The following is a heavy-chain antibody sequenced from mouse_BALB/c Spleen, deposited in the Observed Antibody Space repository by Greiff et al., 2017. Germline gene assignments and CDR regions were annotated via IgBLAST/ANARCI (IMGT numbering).Heavy chain of an antibody. CDR1: GFTFSSYA. Sequence: EVQGVESGGGLVKPGGSLKLSCAASGFTFSSYAMSWVRQSPEKRLEWVAEISSGGSYTYYPDTVTGRFTISRDNAKNTLYLEMSSLRSEDTAMYYCAREGYGSSHWYFDVWGAGTTVTVSS. V-gene: IGHV5-9-4*01. CDR3: AREGYGSSHWYFDV. D-gene: IGHD1-1*01. J-gene: IGHJ1*01. CDR2: ISSGGSYT.